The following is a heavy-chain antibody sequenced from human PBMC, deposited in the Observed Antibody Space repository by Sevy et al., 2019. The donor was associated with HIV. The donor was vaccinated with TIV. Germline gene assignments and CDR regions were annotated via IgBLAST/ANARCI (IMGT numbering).Heavy chain of an antibody. V-gene: IGHV1-69*13. D-gene: IGHD6-19*01. J-gene: IGHJ4*02. CDR2: IIPILGTV. CDR1: GGTFSSYG. CDR3: VRGGDNGWYYFDY. Sequence: ASVKVSCKASGGTFSSYGISWVRQAPGQGLEWMGGIIPILGTVNYAQKFQGRVTITADESTKTAYMELSSLRSEDTAVYYCVRGGDNGWYYFDYWGQETLVTVSS.